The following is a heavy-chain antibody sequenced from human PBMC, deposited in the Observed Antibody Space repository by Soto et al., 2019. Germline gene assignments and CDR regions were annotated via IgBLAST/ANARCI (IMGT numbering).Heavy chain of an antibody. D-gene: IGHD3-9*01. CDR2: IIPIFGTA. CDR1: GGTFSSYA. J-gene: IGHJ6*02. Sequence: QVQLVQSGAEVKKPGSSVKVSCKASGGTFSSYAISWVRQAPGQGLEWMGGIIPIFGTANYAQKFQGRVTITADESTSTAYMELSSLRSEDTAVYYCARGDYDILTGLMNYYYYGMDVWVQGTTVTVSS. CDR3: ARGDYDILTGLMNYYYYGMDV. V-gene: IGHV1-69*01.